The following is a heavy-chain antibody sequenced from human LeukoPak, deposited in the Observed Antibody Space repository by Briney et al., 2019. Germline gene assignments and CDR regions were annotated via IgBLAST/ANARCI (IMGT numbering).Heavy chain of an antibody. Sequence: SDPLPLTCTVSGGSISSGRYYWSWIRQPAGKGLEWIGRIYASGSTTYNPSLKSRVTISVDTPKNQFSLKLSSVTAADTAVYYCARAGRYCSNTSCFDWFDPWGQGTLVTVSS. CDR2: IYASGST. CDR3: ARAGRYCSNTSCFDWFDP. CDR1: GGSISSGRYY. D-gene: IGHD2-2*01. J-gene: IGHJ5*02. V-gene: IGHV4-61*02.